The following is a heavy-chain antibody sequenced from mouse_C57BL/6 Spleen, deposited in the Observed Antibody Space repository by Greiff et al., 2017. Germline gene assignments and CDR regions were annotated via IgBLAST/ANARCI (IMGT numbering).Heavy chain of an antibody. J-gene: IGHJ1*03. CDR1: GFTFSSYA. Sequence: EVNVVESGGGLVKPGGSLKLSCAASGFTFSSYAMSWVRQTPEKRLEWVATISDGGSYTYYPDNVQGRVTISRDNAKNNLYLQMSHLKSEDTAMYYCARDQGITTVVATDFDVWGTGTTVTGSS. CDR3: ARDQGITTVVATDFDV. D-gene: IGHD1-1*01. CDR2: ISDGGSYT. V-gene: IGHV5-4*01.